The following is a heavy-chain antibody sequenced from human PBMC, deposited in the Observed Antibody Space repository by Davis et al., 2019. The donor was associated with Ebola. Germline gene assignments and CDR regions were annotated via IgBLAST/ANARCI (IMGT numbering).Heavy chain of an antibody. J-gene: IGHJ4*02. V-gene: IGHV1-18*01. D-gene: IGHD3-10*01. CDR2: ISAYNGNT. Sequence: ASVKVSCKASGYTFTSYGISWVRQAPGQGLEWMGWISAYNGNTNYAQKLQGRVTMTTDTSTSTAYMELSSLRSEDTAVYYCARNYYGSGSYYNVDYWGQGTLVTVSS. CDR1: GYTFTSYG. CDR3: ARNYYGSGSYYNVDY.